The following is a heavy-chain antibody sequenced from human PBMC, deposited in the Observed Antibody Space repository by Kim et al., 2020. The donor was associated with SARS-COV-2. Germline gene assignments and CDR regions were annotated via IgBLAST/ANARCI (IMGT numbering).Heavy chain of an antibody. Sequence: YADSVKGRSTTYRDNAKNTLYLQMNRLRAEDTAVYYCARRQFTSGWYYFDYWGQGTLVTVSS. V-gene: IGHV3-74*01. CDR3: ARRQFTSGWYYFDY. D-gene: IGHD6-19*01. J-gene: IGHJ4*02.